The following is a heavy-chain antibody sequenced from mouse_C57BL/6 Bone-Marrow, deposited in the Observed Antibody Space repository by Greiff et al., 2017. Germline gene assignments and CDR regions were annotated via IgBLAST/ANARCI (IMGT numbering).Heavy chain of an antibody. D-gene: IGHD1-1*01. CDR2: ISDGGSYT. CDR1: GFTFSSYA. CDR3: AIEGYYGEDY. J-gene: IGHJ2*01. V-gene: IGHV5-4*01. Sequence: EVQGVESGGGLVKPGGSLKLSCAVSGFTFSSYAMSWVRQTPHKRPVWVATISDGGSYTYYPVNVKGRFTISRDNDKNNLYLQMSDLKSEDTAMYYCAIEGYYGEDYWGEGTTLTVSS.